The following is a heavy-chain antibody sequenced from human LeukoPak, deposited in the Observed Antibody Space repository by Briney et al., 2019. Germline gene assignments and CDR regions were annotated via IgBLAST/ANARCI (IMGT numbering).Heavy chain of an antibody. CDR1: GGSISSGSYY. Sequence: SETLSLTCTVSGGSISSGSYYWSWIRQPAGKGLEWIGRIYTSGSTNYNPSLKSRVTISVDTSKNQFSLKLSSVTAADTAVYYCAREWGRIVVVPAAMQGLHNWFDPWGQGTLVTVSS. D-gene: IGHD2-2*01. CDR2: IYTSGST. J-gene: IGHJ5*02. V-gene: IGHV4-61*02. CDR3: AREWGRIVVVPAAMQGLHNWFDP.